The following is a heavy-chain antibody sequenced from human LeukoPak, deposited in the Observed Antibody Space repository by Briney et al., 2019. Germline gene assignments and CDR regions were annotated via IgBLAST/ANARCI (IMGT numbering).Heavy chain of an antibody. J-gene: IGHJ4*02. D-gene: IGHD3-16*01. Sequence: ASVKVSCKAAGYTFTSYGISWVRQAPGQGLEWMGWISAYNGNTNYAQNLQGRLTMTTDTSTSTAYMDLRSLRSDDTAVYYCARDGQFGGAPRYWGQGTLVTVSS. CDR2: ISAYNGNT. CDR1: GYTFTSYG. V-gene: IGHV1-18*01. CDR3: ARDGQFGGAPRY.